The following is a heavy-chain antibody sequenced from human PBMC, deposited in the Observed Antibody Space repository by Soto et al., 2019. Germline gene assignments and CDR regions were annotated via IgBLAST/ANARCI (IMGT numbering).Heavy chain of an antibody. CDR2: IYYSERTSYNSGST. Sequence: SETLSLTCTVSGDSMTSSSYYWGWIRQPPGKGLEWIGSIYYSERTSYNSGSTYYSPSLKSRVTISGDTSKSQFSLRLSSVTAADTAVYYCARHTRNQFDPWGQGTLVTVS. V-gene: IGHV4-39*01. J-gene: IGHJ5*02. CDR3: ARHTRNQFDP. CDR1: GDSMTSSSYY.